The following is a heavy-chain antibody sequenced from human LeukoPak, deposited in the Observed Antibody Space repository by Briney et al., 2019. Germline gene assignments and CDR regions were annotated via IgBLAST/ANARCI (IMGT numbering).Heavy chain of an antibody. J-gene: IGHJ4*02. Sequence: GGSLRLSRAASGFTFSSYGMHWVRQAPGKGLEWVAVISYDGSNKYYADSVKGRFTISRDNSKNTLYLQMNSLRAGDTAVYYCAKERLRYFDWGLSHWGQGTLVTVSS. CDR2: ISYDGSNK. D-gene: IGHD3-9*01. V-gene: IGHV3-30*18. CDR3: AKERLRYFDWGLSH. CDR1: GFTFSSYG.